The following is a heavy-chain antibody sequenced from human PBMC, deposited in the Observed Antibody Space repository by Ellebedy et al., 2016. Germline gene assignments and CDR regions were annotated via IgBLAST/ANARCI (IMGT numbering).Heavy chain of an antibody. D-gene: IGHD5-12*01. CDR3: ARRGYSGYAPGDS. Sequence: GESLKISXKASSAVSFSTYWIGWVRQMPGKGLEWMGIVYPAGSQTLYNPSFQGMVTITADTSTSTVYLQWSSLKASDTAMYYCARRGYSGYAPGDSWGQGTLVTVSS. J-gene: IGHJ5*01. CDR2: VYPAGSQT. V-gene: IGHV5-51*01. CDR1: AVSFSTYW.